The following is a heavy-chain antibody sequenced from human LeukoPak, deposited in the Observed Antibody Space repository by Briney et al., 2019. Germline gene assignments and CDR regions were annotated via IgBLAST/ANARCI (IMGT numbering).Heavy chain of an antibody. Sequence: SETLSLTCAVYGGSFSGFYWSWIRQPPGKGLEWIGEITHSGRTNYNPSLKSRVTISVDTSKNQFSLKLSSVTAADTAVYYCARHPLGQWLARDAFDIWGQGTMVTVSS. CDR2: ITHSGRT. CDR1: GGSFSGFY. CDR3: ARHPLGQWLARDAFDI. V-gene: IGHV4-34*01. J-gene: IGHJ3*02. D-gene: IGHD6-19*01.